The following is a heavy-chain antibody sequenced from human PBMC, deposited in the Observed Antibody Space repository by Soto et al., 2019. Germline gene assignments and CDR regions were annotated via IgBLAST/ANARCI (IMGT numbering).Heavy chain of an antibody. Sequence: GGSLRLSCAASGFTVSSNYMSWVRQAPGKGLEWVSVIYSGGSTYYADSVKGRFTISRDNSKNTLYLQMNSLRAEDTAVYYCARENLMVRELIITFEGFDYWGQGTLVTVSS. V-gene: IGHV3-66*01. CDR1: GFTVSSNY. CDR2: IYSGGST. J-gene: IGHJ4*02. D-gene: IGHD3-10*01. CDR3: ARENLMVRELIITFEGFDY.